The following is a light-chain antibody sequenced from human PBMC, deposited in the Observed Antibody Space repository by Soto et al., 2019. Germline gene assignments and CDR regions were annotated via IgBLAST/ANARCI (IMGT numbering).Light chain of an antibody. CDR3: FSYAGSSIWV. V-gene: IGLV2-14*03. J-gene: IGLJ3*02. CDR2: DVW. Sequence: QSALTQPASVSGSPGQSITIYCIGTGSDIGGYNYVSWYQQHPGKAPTLMIYDVWARPLGVSHRFSGSKSGNTASLTISGLQGDDEADYYCFSYAGSSIWVFGGGTKVTVL. CDR1: GSDIGGYNY.